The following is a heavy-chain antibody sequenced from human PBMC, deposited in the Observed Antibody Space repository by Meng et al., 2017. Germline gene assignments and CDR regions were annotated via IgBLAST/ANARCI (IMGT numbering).Heavy chain of an antibody. J-gene: IGHJ4*02. CDR1: GFSLSTSGVG. D-gene: IGHD3-10*01. CDR2: IYWNDLK. CDR3: AHSPPSANYYYGSGSFQN. V-gene: IGHV2-5*01. Sequence: SGPTLVKPTQTLTLTCTFSGFSLSTSGVGVGWIRQPPGKALEWLAFIYWNDLKRYSPSLKNRLTITKDTSKNQVVFAITNMDPVDTGTYYCAHSPPSANYYYGSGSFQNWGQGTLVTVSS.